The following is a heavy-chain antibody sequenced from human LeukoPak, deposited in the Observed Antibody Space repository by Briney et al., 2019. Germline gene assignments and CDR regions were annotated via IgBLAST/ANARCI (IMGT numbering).Heavy chain of an antibody. CDR1: EFTFSSYD. Sequence: PGGSLRLSCAASEFTFSSYDMNWVRQAPGKGLVGVSYISSSGNTIYYADSVKGRFTISGDNAENSVHLQMNSLGAEDTAVYYCARDPAYFGSNSWYRGFDYWGQGTLVTVSS. D-gene: IGHD6-13*01. J-gene: IGHJ4*02. CDR2: ISSSGNTI. V-gene: IGHV3-48*03. CDR3: ARDPAYFGSNSWYRGFDY.